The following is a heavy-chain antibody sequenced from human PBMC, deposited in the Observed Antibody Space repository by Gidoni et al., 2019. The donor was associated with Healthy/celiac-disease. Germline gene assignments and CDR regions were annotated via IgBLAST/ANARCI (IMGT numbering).Heavy chain of an antibody. CDR1: GFTFSSYA. Sequence: QVQLVESGGGVVQPGRSLRLSCAASGFTFSSYAMHWVRQAPGKGLEWVAVISYDGSNKYYADSVKGRFTISRDNSKNTLYLQMNSLRAEDTAVYYCARGWWELLYWGQGTLVTVSS. J-gene: IGHJ4*02. V-gene: IGHV3-30-3*01. CDR2: ISYDGSNK. CDR3: ARGWWELLY. D-gene: IGHD1-26*01.